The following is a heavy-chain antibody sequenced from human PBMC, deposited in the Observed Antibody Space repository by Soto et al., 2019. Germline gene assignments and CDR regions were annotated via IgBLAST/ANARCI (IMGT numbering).Heavy chain of an antibody. J-gene: IGHJ4*02. CDR1: GGSLNGYY. CDR3: ASQRPTVTTFDF. V-gene: IGHV4-34*01. Sequence: SETLSLTCAVYGGSLNGYYWNWIRQPPGKGLGWIGEINHSGSTNYNPSLKSRVSISVDTSKKQFSLRLSSVTAADTAVYYCASQRPTVTTFDFWGQGTLVTVSS. CDR2: INHSGST. D-gene: IGHD4-17*01.